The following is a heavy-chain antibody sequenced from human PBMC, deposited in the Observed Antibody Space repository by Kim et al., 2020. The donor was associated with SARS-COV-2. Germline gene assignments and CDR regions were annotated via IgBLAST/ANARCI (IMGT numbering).Heavy chain of an antibody. Sequence: ASVKVSCKASGHSFTSYGISWVRQAPGQGLEWMGWISGYNGNTNYAQKVQGRFIMTIDTSTNTAYMELRSLRSDDTAVYYCARSQLGALINPGGSDGMDVWGQGTTVTVSS. J-gene: IGHJ6*02. CDR3: ARSQLGALINPGGSDGMDV. V-gene: IGHV1-18*01. CDR2: ISGYNGNT. CDR1: GHSFTSYG. D-gene: IGHD3-16*01.